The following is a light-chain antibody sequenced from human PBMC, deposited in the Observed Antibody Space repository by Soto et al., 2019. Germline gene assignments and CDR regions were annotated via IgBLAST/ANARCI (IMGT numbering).Light chain of an antibody. CDR3: AAWDDSLNGAV. V-gene: IGLV1-44*01. CDR2: TND. CDR1: SSNIGRNT. J-gene: IGLJ7*01. Sequence: QPVLTQPPSASGTPGQRVTFSCSGSSSNIGRNTVNWYQQLPGTAPKLLIYTNDQRPSGVPDRFSGSKSGTSASLAISGLQSEDEADYYCAAWDDSLNGAVFGGGTQLTVL.